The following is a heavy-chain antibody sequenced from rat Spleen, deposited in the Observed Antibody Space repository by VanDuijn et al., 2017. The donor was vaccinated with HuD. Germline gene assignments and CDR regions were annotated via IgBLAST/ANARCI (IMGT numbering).Heavy chain of an antibody. V-gene: IGHV5-29*01. CDR2: ISYDGSST. D-gene: IGHD1-11*01. Sequence: EVQLVESDGGLVQPGRSLKLSCVASGFTFSDYYMAWVRQAPTKGLEWVATISYDGSSTYYRDSVKGRFTISRDNAKSTLYLQMNSLRSEDTATYYCTRDRGGAYWGQGVMVTVSS. CDR1: GFTFSDYY. CDR3: TRDRGGAY. J-gene: IGHJ2*01.